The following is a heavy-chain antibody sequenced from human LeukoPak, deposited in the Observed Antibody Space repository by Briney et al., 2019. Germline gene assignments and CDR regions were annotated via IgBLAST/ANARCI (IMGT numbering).Heavy chain of an antibody. J-gene: IGHJ6*02. D-gene: IGHD3-9*01. V-gene: IGHV1-69*13. Sequence: GASVKVSCKASGGTFSSYAISWVRQAPGRGLEWMGGIIPIFGTANYAQKFQGRVTITADESTSTAYMELSSLRSEDTAVYYCARGGPGRYFDWLLYRGDYYYGMDVWGQGTTVTVSS. CDR2: IIPIFGTA. CDR1: GGTFSSYA. CDR3: ARGGPGRYFDWLLYRGDYYYGMDV.